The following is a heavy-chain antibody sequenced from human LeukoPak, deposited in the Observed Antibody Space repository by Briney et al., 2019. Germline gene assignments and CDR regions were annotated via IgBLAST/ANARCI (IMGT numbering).Heavy chain of an antibody. CDR1: GYSLTELS. D-gene: IGHD3-22*01. J-gene: IGHJ4*02. Sequence: ASVKVSCKVSGYSLTELSMHWVRQAPGKGLEWMGGFDPEDGETIYAQKFQGRVTMTEDTSTDTAYMELSSLRSEDTAVYYCATLTYYYDSSGPDWGQGTLVTVSS. CDR2: FDPEDGET. V-gene: IGHV1-24*01. CDR3: ATLTYYYDSSGPD.